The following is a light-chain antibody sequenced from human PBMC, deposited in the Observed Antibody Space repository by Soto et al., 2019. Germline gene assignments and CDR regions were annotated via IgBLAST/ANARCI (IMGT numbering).Light chain of an antibody. CDR3: QQRNIWPPVT. CDR1: PSVTNF. CDR2: GAF. J-gene: IGKJ5*01. Sequence: EIVLTQSASTLSLSPGERATLSWRASPSVTNFLAWYQQKPGQAPRLLVYGAFNRATGIPARFSGSGSATDFTLTISSLEPEDSAIYYCQQRNIWPPVTFGQGTRLEIK. V-gene: IGKV3-11*01.